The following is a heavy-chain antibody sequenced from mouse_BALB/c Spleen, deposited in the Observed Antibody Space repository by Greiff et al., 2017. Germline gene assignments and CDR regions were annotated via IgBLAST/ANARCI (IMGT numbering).Heavy chain of an antibody. Sequence: LQQPGSELVRPGASVKLSCKASGYTFTSYWMHWVKQRHGQGLEWIGNIYPGSGSTNYDEKFKSKGTLTVDTSSSIAYMHLSSLTSEDSAVYYCSITTVVGYAMDYWGQGTSVTVSS. V-gene: IGHV1S22*01. D-gene: IGHD1-1*01. CDR1: GYTFTSYW. CDR2: IYPGSGST. CDR3: SITTVVGYAMDY. J-gene: IGHJ4*01.